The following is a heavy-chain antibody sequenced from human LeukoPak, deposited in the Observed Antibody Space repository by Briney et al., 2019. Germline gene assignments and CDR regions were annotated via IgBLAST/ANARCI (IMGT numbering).Heavy chain of an antibody. D-gene: IGHD5-18*01. CDR1: GGSISSYY. CDR2: IYYSGST. CDR3: AREGYSYGYDY. V-gene: IGHV4-59*01. Sequence: NPSETLSLTCTVSGGSISSYYCSWIRQPPGKGLEWIGYIYYSGSTNYNPSLKSRVTISVDTSKNQFSLKLSSVTAADTAVYYCAREGYSYGYDYWGQGTLVTVSS. J-gene: IGHJ4*02.